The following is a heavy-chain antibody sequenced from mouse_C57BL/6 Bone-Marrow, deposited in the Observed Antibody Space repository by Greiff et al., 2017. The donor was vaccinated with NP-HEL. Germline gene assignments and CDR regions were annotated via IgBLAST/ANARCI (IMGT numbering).Heavy chain of an antibody. CDR2: INPNNGGT. V-gene: IGHV1-26*01. Sequence: VQLKESGPELVKPGASVKISCKASGYTFTDYYMNWVKQSHGKSLEWIGDINPNNGGTSYNQKFKGKATLTVDKSSSTAYMELRSLTSEDSAVYYCAREGDPPFDVWGTGTTVTVSS. J-gene: IGHJ1*03. CDR3: AREGDPPFDV. CDR1: GYTFTDYY.